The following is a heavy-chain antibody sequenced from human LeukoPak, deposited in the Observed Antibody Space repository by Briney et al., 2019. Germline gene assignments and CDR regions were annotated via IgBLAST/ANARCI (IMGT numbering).Heavy chain of an antibody. CDR3: ARLATVTTSYYYGMDV. CDR1: GGSFSGYY. CDR2: INHSGST. D-gene: IGHD4-17*01. V-gene: IGHV4-34*01. Sequence: SETLSLTCAVYGGSFSGYYWSWIRQPPGKGLEWIGEINHSGSTNYNPSLKSRVTISVDTSKNQFSLKLSSVTAADTAVYYCARLATVTTSYYYGMDVWGQGTTVTVSS. J-gene: IGHJ6*02.